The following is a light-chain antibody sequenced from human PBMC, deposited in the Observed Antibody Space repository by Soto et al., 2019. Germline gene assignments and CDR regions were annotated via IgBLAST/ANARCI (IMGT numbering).Light chain of an antibody. CDR3: QQYGSSPPST. J-gene: IGKJ1*01. CDR1: QSVSSSY. V-gene: IGKV3-20*01. Sequence: EIVLTQSPGTLSLSPGERATLSCRASQSVSSSYLAWYQQKPGQAPRLLIYGASSRATGIPDRFSGSGSGTDFTLTIRRLEPEDFAVYYCQQYGSSPPSTFGQGNKVEIK. CDR2: GAS.